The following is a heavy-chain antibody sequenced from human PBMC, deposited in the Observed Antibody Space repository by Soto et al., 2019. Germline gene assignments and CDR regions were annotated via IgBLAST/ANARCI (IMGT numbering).Heavy chain of an antibody. CDR3: AIDRMHFDHTGYSGRRLFQP. Sequence: ASVKVSCKASGCTFNNNGVTWVRQAPGQGLEWMGGLIPIFGTGSYAQRFQGRVTLIADESTSTAYMELNSLRSEDTAVYYCAIDRMHFDHTGYSGRRLFQPWGQGTLVTVSS. CDR2: LIPIFGTG. CDR1: GCTFNNNG. D-gene: IGHD3-9*01. V-gene: IGHV1-69*13. J-gene: IGHJ5*02.